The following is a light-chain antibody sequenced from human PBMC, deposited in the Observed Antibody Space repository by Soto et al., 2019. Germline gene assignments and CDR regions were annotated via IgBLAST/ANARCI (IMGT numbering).Light chain of an antibody. CDR3: SSYTTSDTRQIV. CDR1: SSDVGGYNY. V-gene: IGLV2-14*03. CDR2: DVS. J-gene: IGLJ1*01. Sequence: QSALTQPASVSGSPGQSITISCTGTSSDVGGYNYVSWYQHHPGKAPKLMIYDVSNWPSGVSNRFSGSKSGNTASLTISGLQPEDEADYYCSSYTTSDTRQIVLGTGTKVT.